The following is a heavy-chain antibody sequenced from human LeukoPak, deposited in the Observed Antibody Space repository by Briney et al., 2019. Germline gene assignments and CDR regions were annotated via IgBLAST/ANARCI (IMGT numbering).Heavy chain of an antibody. CDR1: GGSIGSSSYF. CDR2: NYSRRGTP. CDR3: ARTTVAVPYPIDC. Sequence: PSETLSLTWTVSGGSIGSSSYFWGRIPQPPGKGLEWFGNNYSRRGTPSYNPSLKRRVTISINTSNNQFSLKLRTVTAAATAVYFCARTTVAVPYPIDCWGQGTLVTVS. J-gene: IGHJ4*02. V-gene: IGHV4-39*01. D-gene: IGHD1-1*01.